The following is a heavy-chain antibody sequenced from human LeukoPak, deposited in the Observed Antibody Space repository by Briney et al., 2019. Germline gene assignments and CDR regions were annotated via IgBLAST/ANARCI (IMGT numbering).Heavy chain of an antibody. CDR2: TYYRSKLFN. CDR3: ARHETSSDFDY. V-gene: IGHV6-1*01. CDR1: GDSVSRNNVA. D-gene: IGHD6-6*01. Sequence: SQTLSLTCAISGDSVSRNNVAWNWIRQSPSRGLEWLGRTYYRSKLFNDYAVSVKSRITFNPDTSKNHFSLQLNSVTPEDTAVYYCARHETSSDFDYWGQGTLVTVSS. J-gene: IGHJ4*02.